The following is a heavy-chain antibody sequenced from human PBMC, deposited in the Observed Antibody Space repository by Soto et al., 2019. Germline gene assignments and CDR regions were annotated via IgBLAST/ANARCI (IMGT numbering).Heavy chain of an antibody. CDR1: GYTFTSYG. Sequence: ASVQVSCKSSGYTFTSYGIIWVRQAPGQGLEWMGWISAYNGNTNYAQKLQGRVTMTTDTSTSTAYMELRSLRSDDTAVYYCARVVVIEVYYYGMDVWGQGTTVTVSS. CDR2: ISAYNGNT. J-gene: IGHJ6*02. CDR3: ARVVVIEVYYYGMDV. V-gene: IGHV1-18*01. D-gene: IGHD3-22*01.